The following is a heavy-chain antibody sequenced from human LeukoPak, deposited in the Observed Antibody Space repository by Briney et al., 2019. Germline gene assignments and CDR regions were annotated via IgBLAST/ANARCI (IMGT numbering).Heavy chain of an antibody. CDR2: IYWDDDK. D-gene: IGHD3-16*02. V-gene: IGHV2-5*02. J-gene: IGHJ3*01. CDR1: GFSLNTSGAA. Sequence: SGPTLVKPTQTLTLTCTFSGFSLNTSGAAVGWIRQPPGQALEWLTLIYWDDDKHYTASLKSRLSITKDTSKNQVVLTMTNMDPVDTATYYCGHRMMMDTVGGVIVQGVFDVWGQGAMVTVSS. CDR3: GHRMMMDTVGGVIVQGVFDV.